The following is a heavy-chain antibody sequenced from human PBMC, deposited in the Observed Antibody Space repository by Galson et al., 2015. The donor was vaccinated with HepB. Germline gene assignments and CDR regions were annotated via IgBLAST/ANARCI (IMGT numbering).Heavy chain of an antibody. D-gene: IGHD2-15*01. V-gene: IGHV2-5*02. Sequence: PALVKPTQTLTLTCSFSGFSLKDSGVGVGVGWFRHSPGKAPEWLALIYWDDDKRYSPSLKSRLMITTDSSKNQVVLTMAAMAPLDTATYYCAHRRGRGLFDSWGQGTPVTVSS. CDR2: IYWDDDK. J-gene: IGHJ4*02. CDR1: GFSLKDSGVGVG. CDR3: AHRRGRGLFDS.